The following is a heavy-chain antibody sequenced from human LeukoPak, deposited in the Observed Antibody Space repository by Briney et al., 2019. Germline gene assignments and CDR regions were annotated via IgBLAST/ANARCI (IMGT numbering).Heavy chain of an antibody. V-gene: IGHV3-43*01. CDR2: ISWDGGST. Sequence: GGSLRLSCAASGFTFDDYTMHWVRQAPEKGLEWVSLISWDGGSTYYADSVKGRFTISRDNSKNSLYLQMNSLRTEDTALYHCAKDTGSGSYYRFDYWGQGTLVTVSS. D-gene: IGHD3-10*01. J-gene: IGHJ4*02. CDR1: GFTFDDYT. CDR3: AKDTGSGSYYRFDY.